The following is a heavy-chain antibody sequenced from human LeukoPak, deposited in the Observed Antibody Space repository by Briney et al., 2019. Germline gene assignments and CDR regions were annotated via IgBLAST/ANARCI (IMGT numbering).Heavy chain of an antibody. J-gene: IGHJ4*02. D-gene: IGHD6-13*01. CDR3: AKDVGFGGFRTISSWCDY. CDR2: ISGGGGST. Sequence: PGGSLRLSCAASGFTFSSYAMSWVRQAPGKGLEWVSSISGGGGSTYYADSVKGRFTISRDNSKNTLYLQMNSLRAEDTAVYYCAKDVGFGGFRTISSWCDYWGQGTLVTVSS. CDR1: GFTFSSYA. V-gene: IGHV3-23*01.